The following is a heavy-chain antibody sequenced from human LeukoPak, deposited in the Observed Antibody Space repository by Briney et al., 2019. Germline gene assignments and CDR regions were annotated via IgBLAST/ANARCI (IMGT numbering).Heavy chain of an antibody. D-gene: IGHD6-13*01. CDR2: IIPIFGTA. J-gene: IGHJ4*02. CDR1: GGTFSSYA. Sequence: SVKVSCKASGGTFSSYAISWVRQAPGQGLEWMGRIIPIFGTANYAQKFQGRVTITTDESTSTAYIELSSLRSEDTAVYYCARDLPSSWRFDYWGQGTLVTVSS. V-gene: IGHV1-69*05. CDR3: ARDLPSSWRFDY.